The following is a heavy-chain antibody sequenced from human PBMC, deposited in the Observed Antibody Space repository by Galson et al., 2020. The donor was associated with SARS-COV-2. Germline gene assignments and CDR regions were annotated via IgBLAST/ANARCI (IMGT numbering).Heavy chain of an antibody. CDR3: ARESRHMGELLPYGMDV. V-gene: IGHV3-53*01. D-gene: IGHD1-26*01. Sequence: GGSLRLSCAASGFTVSSNYMSWVRQAPGKGLEWVSVIYSGGSTYYADSVKGRFTISRDNSKNTLYLQMNSLRAEDTAVYYCARESRHMGELLPYGMDVWGQGTTVSVSS. J-gene: IGHJ6*02. CDR2: IYSGGST. CDR1: GFTVSSNY.